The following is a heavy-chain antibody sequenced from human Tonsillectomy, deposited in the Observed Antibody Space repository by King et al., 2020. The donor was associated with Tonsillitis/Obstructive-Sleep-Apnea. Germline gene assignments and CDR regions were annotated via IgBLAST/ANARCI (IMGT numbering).Heavy chain of an antibody. D-gene: IGHD4-17*01. CDR3: ARSNYGDYEHFDY. V-gene: IGHV2-26*01. Sequence: VTLKESGPVLGKPTETLTLTCTVSGFSLSNARMGLSWICQPPGKALEWLGHIFWNDEKSYSTSLKSRLTIPKDNSKSQVVLTMTNMDPVDTATYYCARSNYGDYEHFDYWGQGTLVTVSS. J-gene: IGHJ4*02. CDR1: GFSLSNARMG. CDR2: IFWNDEK.